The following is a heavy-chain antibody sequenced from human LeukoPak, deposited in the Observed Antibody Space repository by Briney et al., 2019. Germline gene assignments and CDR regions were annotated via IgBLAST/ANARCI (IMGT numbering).Heavy chain of an antibody. CDR1: GYTFTSYD. Sequence: ASVKVTCKASGYTFTSYDINWVRQATGQGLEWMGWMNPNSGNTGYAQKFQGRVTMTRNTSISTACMELSSLRSEDTAVYYCARGGVLWFGELLPAYYYYGMDVWGQGTTVTVSS. J-gene: IGHJ6*02. CDR2: MNPNSGNT. CDR3: ARGGVLWFGELLPAYYYYGMDV. V-gene: IGHV1-8*01. D-gene: IGHD3-10*01.